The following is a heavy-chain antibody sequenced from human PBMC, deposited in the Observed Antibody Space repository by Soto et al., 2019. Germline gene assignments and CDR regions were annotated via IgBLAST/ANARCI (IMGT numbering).Heavy chain of an antibody. J-gene: IGHJ3*02. CDR1: GYTFISYG. CDR2: SSAYNGNT. Sequence: QVQLVQSGAEVKKPGASVKVSCKASGYTFISYGISWVRQAPGQGLEWMGWSSAYNGNTNYAQKVQGRVTMTTDTSTSTAYMELKSLRSDDTAVYYCARDFVPGRMVRGVSAFDIWGQGTMVTVSS. V-gene: IGHV1-18*04. D-gene: IGHD3-10*01. CDR3: ARDFVPGRMVRGVSAFDI.